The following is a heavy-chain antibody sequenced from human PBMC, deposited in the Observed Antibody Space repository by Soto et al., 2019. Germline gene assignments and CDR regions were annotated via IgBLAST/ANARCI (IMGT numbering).Heavy chain of an antibody. D-gene: IGHD6-19*01. J-gene: IGHJ5*02. CDR2: ISGSGTST. CDR3: AKALYSSGWLFDP. CDR1: EFTFSSYA. Sequence: EVQLLESGGGLVQPGGSLRLSCAASEFTFSSYAMSWVRQAPGKGLEWVSTISGSGTSTYYADSVKGRFTISRDNSKNTRYLQMNSLRAEDTAVYYCAKALYSSGWLFDPWGQGTLVNVSA. V-gene: IGHV3-23*01.